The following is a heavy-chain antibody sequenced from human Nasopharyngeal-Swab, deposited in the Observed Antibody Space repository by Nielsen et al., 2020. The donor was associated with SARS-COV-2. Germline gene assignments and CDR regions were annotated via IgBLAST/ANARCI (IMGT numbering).Heavy chain of an antibody. CDR2: ISWNSRSI. V-gene: IGHV3-9*01. D-gene: IGHD3-10*01. CDR3: AKDPYGSGTWDG. Sequence: GGSLRLSCAAPGPTFDDYTMHWVRQPPGKGLEWVSGISWNSRSIGYADSVKGRFTISRDNAKNSLYLQMNSLRAEDTALYYCAKDPYGSGTWDGWGQGTLVTVSS. J-gene: IGHJ4*02. CDR1: GPTFDDYT.